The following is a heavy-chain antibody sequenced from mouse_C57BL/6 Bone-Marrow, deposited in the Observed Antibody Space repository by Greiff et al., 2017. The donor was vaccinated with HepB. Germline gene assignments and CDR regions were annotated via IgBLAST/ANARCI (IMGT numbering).Heavy chain of an antibody. CDR2: SRNKANDYTT. V-gene: IGHV7-1*01. J-gene: IGHJ1*03. D-gene: IGHD1-1*01. Sequence: EVQGVESGGGLVQSGRSLRLSCATSGFTFSDFYMEWVRQAPGKGLEWIAASRNKANDYTTEYSASVKGRFIVSRDTSQSILYLQMNALRAEDTAIYYCAREAYYYGSSWYFDVWGTGTTVTVSS. CDR1: GFTFSDFY. CDR3: AREAYYYGSSWYFDV.